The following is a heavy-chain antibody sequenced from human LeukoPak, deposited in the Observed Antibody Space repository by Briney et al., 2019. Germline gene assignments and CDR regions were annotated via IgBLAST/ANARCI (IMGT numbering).Heavy chain of an antibody. CDR1: GFTFSSYG. Sequence: GRSLRLSCAASGFTFSSYGMHWVRQAPGKGLEWVAVIWYDGSNKYYADSVKGRFTISRDNSKNTLYLQMNSLRAEDTAVYYCAKGHRDGYNSYYFDYWGQGTLVTVSS. CDR2: IWYDGSNK. D-gene: IGHD5-24*01. V-gene: IGHV3-33*06. CDR3: AKGHRDGYNSYYFDY. J-gene: IGHJ4*02.